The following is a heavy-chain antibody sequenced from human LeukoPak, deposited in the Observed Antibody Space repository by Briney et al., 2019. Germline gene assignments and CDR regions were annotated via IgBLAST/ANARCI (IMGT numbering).Heavy chain of an antibody. Sequence: GGSLRLSCAASGFTFSSYGMSWVRQAPGKGPEWVSAISGSGGSTYYADSVKGRFTISRDNSRNTLYLQMDSLRAEDTAVYYCAKFGVLTGYDYFDYWGQGTLVTVSS. CDR1: GFTFSSYG. J-gene: IGHJ4*02. CDR3: AKFGVLTGYDYFDY. CDR2: ISGSGGST. D-gene: IGHD3-9*01. V-gene: IGHV3-23*01.